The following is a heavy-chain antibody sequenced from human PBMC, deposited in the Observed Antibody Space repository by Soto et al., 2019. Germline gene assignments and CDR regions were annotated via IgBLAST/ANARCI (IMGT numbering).Heavy chain of an antibody. Sequence: QVQLVQSGAEVKKPGSSVKVSCKASGGTFSSYSISWVRQAPGQGLEWMGRIIPILGIANYAQKFQDRVTITADKSTSTAYMELSSLRSEDTAVYYCARDCSRNRCPRPGYWGQGTLVTVSS. CDR2: IIPILGIA. J-gene: IGHJ4*02. V-gene: IGHV1-69*08. CDR3: ARDCSRNRCPRPGY. D-gene: IGHD2-2*01. CDR1: GGTFSSYS.